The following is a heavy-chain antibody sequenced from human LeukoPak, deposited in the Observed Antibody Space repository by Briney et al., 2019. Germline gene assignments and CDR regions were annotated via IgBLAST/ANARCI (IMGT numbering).Heavy chain of an antibody. CDR2: ISSSGNTI. Sequence: PGGSLRLPCAASGFIFSDSYMIWIRQAPGRGLEWVSYISSSGNTIYSADSVKGRFTISRDNAKNSLYLQMNSLRVEDTAVYYCADLHYFASRYWGQGTLVTVSS. J-gene: IGHJ4*02. CDR1: GFIFSDSY. D-gene: IGHD3-10*01. CDR3: ADLHYFASRY. V-gene: IGHV3-11*01.